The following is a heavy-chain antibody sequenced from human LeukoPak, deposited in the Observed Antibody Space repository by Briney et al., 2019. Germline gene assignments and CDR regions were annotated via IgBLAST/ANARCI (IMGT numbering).Heavy chain of an antibody. CDR3: ARLIYGSGSWFDP. CDR1: SGSISTSNYY. Sequence: SETLSLTCTVSSGSISTSNYYWGWVRQPPGKALEWIGNIFYYSPSLKSRVTISVDTSKNQFSLKLSSVTAADTAVYYCARLIYGSGSWFDPWGQGTLVTVSS. CDR2: IFY. J-gene: IGHJ5*02. V-gene: IGHV4-39*07. D-gene: IGHD3-10*01.